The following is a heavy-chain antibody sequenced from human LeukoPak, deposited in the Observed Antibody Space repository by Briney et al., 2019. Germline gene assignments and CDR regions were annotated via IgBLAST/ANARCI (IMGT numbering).Heavy chain of an antibody. CDR3: ARDNIAAAGTSVY. Sequence: MASETLSLTCTVSGGSVNSGSYYWSWIRLPPGKGLEWIGYIYYNGIANYNPSLKSRVTISLDTPKNQFSLKLTSVTAADTAVYYCARDNIAAAGTSVYWGQGTLVTVSS. J-gene: IGHJ4*02. CDR2: IYYNGIA. D-gene: IGHD6-13*01. CDR1: GGSVNSGSYY. V-gene: IGHV4-61*01.